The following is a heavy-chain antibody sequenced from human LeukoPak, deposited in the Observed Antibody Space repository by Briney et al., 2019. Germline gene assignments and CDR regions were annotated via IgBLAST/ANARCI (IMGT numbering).Heavy chain of an antibody. CDR2: INHSGST. D-gene: IGHD2-8*01. V-gene: IGHV4-34*01. Sequence: PSETMSLACALDGGSFSGYYWSWIRRPPGKVLEWIGEINHSGSTNYNPSPKSRVTISVATSKTQFSLKLGSVTAADTAVYYCARGPDWTNGVCSERVFDYWGQGTLVTVSS. J-gene: IGHJ4*02. CDR1: GGSFSGYY. CDR3: ARGPDWTNGVCSERVFDY.